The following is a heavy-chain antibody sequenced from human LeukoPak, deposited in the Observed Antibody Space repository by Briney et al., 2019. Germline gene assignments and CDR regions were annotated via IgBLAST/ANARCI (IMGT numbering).Heavy chain of an antibody. Sequence: GASVKVSCKASGGTFSIYAISWVRQAPGQGLEWMGGIIPIFGTANYAQKFQGRVTITADESTSTAYMELSSLRSEDTAVYYCARGGGRFYDILTGYYTPYFDYWGQGTLVTVSS. D-gene: IGHD3-9*01. J-gene: IGHJ4*02. V-gene: IGHV1-69*13. CDR3: ARGGGRFYDILTGYYTPYFDY. CDR1: GGTFSIYA. CDR2: IIPIFGTA.